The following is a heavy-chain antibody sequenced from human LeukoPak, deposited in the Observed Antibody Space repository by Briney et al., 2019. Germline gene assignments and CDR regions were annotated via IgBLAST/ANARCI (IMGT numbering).Heavy chain of an antibody. Sequence: PSETLSLTCTVSGGSINSSSYYWGWIRQPPGKGLEWIGSIYYSGSTCYNPSLKSRVTISVDTSKNQFSLKLSSVTAADTAVYYCASPSFAGVLKYQTQSNYYYMDVWGKGTTVTVSS. CDR3: ASPSFAGVLKYQTQSNYYYMDV. V-gene: IGHV4-39*07. J-gene: IGHJ6*03. CDR1: GGSINSSSYY. D-gene: IGHD2-2*01. CDR2: IYYSGST.